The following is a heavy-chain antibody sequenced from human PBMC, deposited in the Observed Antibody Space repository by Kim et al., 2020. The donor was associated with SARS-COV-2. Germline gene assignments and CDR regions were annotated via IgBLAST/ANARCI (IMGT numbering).Heavy chain of an antibody. J-gene: IGHJ6*02. CDR1: GFTFSSYA. D-gene: IGHD3-9*01. V-gene: IGHV3-23*01. CDR3: AKKGDADDILTGYYYYYYGMDV. Sequence: GGSLRLSCAASGFTFSSYAMSWVRQAPGKGLEWVSAISGSGGSTYYADSVKGRFTISRDNSKNTLYLQMNSLRAEDTAVYYCAKKGDADDILTGYYYYYYGMDVWGQGTTVTVSS. CDR2: ISGSGGST.